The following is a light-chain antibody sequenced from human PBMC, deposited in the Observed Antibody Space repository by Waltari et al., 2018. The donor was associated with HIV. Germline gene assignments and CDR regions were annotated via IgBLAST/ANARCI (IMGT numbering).Light chain of an antibody. CDR2: DDV. CDR3: QVWDRGYKEAV. CDR1: NIGRNS. V-gene: IGLV3-21*02. J-gene: IGLJ2*01. Sequence: SYVLTQAPSISVAPGQTATISWGNIGRNSVQGYRHKPGRAPLLVVLDDVDRSSGIPARFSGARSGERATLTISGVEAGDEADYYCQVWDRGYKEAVFGGGT.